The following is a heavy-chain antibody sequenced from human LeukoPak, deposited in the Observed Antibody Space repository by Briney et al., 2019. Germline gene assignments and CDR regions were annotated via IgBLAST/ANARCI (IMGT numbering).Heavy chain of an antibody. CDR3: ARDRTMVGGYDY. D-gene: IGHD2-8*01. CDR2: FNYSGSD. CDR1: GGSISSGGYY. V-gene: IGHV4-31*11. J-gene: IGHJ4*02. Sequence: SQTLSLTCAVSGGSISSGGYYWSWIRQPPGKGLEWIGYFNYSGSDYYNPSLKRRLTISADTSKNRFALKLSSVTAADTAVYYWARDRTMVGGYDYWGQGTLVTGSS.